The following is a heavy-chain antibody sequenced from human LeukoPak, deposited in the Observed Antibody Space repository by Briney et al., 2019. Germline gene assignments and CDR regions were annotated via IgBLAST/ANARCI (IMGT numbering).Heavy chain of an antibody. V-gene: IGHV1-18*01. D-gene: IGHD1-26*01. Sequence: ASVKVSCKASGYTFTNYGISWVRPAPGQGLEWMGWISAYNGNTNYAQNLQGRVTMTTDTSTSTAYMELRSLRSDDTAVYYCARESSGSYYVADLDYWGQGTLVTVSS. J-gene: IGHJ4*02. CDR2: ISAYNGNT. CDR1: GYTFTNYG. CDR3: ARESSGSYYVADLDY.